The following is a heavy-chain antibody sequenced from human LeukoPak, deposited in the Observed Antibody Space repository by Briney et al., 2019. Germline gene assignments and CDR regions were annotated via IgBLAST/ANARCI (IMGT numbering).Heavy chain of an antibody. V-gene: IGHV1-69*02. CDR1: GGNFVTYY. D-gene: IGHD3-22*01. CDR3: AVAYDGAEGYFDL. CDR2: VSPALVIS. Sequence: GASVHVSCQASGGNFVTYYITWVRQAPGQGLEWMGRVSPALVISYYAQKFQGRLTISADTSTTTAYMELTSLRPEDTAVYYCAVAYDGAEGYFDLWGRGTLVSVSS. J-gene: IGHJ2*01.